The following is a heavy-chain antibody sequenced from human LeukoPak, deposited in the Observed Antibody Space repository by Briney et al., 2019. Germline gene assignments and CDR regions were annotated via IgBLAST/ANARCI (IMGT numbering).Heavy chain of an antibody. CDR3: AKVSGYCSSTSCYPDY. D-gene: IGHD2-2*01. J-gene: IGHJ4*02. CDR1: GFTFSSYG. V-gene: IGHV3-30*18. Sequence: PGRSLRLSCAASGFTFSSYGMHWVRQAPGKGLEWVAVISYDGSNKYYADSVKGRFTISRDNSKNTLYLQMNSLRAEDTAVYYCAKVSGYCSSTSCYPDYWGQGTLVTVSS. CDR2: ISYDGSNK.